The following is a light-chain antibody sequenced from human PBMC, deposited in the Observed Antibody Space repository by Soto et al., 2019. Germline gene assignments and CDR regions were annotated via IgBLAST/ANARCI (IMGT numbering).Light chain of an antibody. CDR2: AAS. CDR3: QQSYSTPRT. Sequence: AIQMTQSPSSLSASVGDRVTITCRASQGIRNDLGWYQQKPGKAPNLLIYAASSLQSGVPSRFSGSGSGTDFTLTISSLQPKDFATYYCQQSYSTPRTFGPGTKVDNK. V-gene: IGKV1-6*01. CDR1: QGIRND. J-gene: IGKJ3*01.